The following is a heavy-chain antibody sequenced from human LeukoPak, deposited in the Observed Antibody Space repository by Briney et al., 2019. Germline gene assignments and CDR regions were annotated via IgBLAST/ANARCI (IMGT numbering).Heavy chain of an antibody. CDR3: ARCDISGWYGNWFDP. J-gene: IGHJ5*02. V-gene: IGHV3-48*03. D-gene: IGHD6-19*01. Sequence: PGGSLTLSCAPSGFTLNTYETDCARQAPGGWRGCVSYIISGGSTIYYADPVKGRFTISRENAKNSLYLKMNTLRGEDTAIYYCARCDISGWYGNWFDPWGHGTLVTVSS. CDR2: IISGGSTI. CDR1: GFTLNTYE.